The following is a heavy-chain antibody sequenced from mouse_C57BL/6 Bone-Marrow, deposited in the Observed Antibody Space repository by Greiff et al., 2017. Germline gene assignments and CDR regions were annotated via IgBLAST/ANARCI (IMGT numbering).Heavy chain of an antibody. CDR2: IDPNSGGT. V-gene: IGHV1-72*01. CDR3: ARDHDCGRSPAGFAY. Sequence: VQLQQPGAELVKPGASVKLSCKASGYTFTSYWMHWVKQRPGRGLEWIGRIDPNSGGTKYNEKFKSKATLTVDKPSSTAYMQLSSLTSEDSAVYDCARDHDCGRSPAGFAYWGQGTLVTVSA. D-gene: IGHD1-1*01. J-gene: IGHJ3*01. CDR1: GYTFTSYW.